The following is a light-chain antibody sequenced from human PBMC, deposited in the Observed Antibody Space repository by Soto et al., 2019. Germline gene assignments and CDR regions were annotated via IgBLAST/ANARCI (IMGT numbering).Light chain of an antibody. J-gene: IGLJ2*01. CDR3: SSYTSSSTLVV. CDR2: DVS. V-gene: IGLV2-14*01. Sequence: QSALTQPASVSGSPGQSITISCTGTSSDVGGYNYVSWNQQHPGKAPKLMIYDVSNRPSGVSNRFSGSKSGNTASLTFSGFQAEDEADYYCSSYTSSSTLVVFGGGTKVTVL. CDR1: SSDVGGYNY.